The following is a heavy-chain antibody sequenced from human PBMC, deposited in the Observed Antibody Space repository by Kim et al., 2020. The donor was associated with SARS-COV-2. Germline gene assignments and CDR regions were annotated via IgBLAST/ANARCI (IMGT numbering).Heavy chain of an antibody. Sequence: GGSLRLSCAASGFTFSSYGMHWVRQAPGKGLEWVAVISYDGSNKYYADSVKGRFTISRDNSKNTLCLQMNSLRAEDTAVYYCASGYDILTGYYNVGGLDYWGQGTLVTVSS. D-gene: IGHD3-9*01. CDR2: ISYDGSNK. J-gene: IGHJ4*02. CDR1: GFTFSSYG. CDR3: ASGYDILTGYYNVGGLDY. V-gene: IGHV3-33*05.